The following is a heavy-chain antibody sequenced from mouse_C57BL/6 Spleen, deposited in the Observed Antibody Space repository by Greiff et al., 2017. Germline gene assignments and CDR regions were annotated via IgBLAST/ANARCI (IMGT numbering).Heavy chain of an antibody. Sequence: QVHVKQPGAELVRPGSSVKLSCKASGYTFTSYWMDWVKQRPGQGLEWIGNIYPSDSETNYNQKFKDKATLTVDKSSGTAYMQLSSLTSEDSAVYYCARGDYYGSSPFAYWGQGTLVTVSA. V-gene: IGHV1-61*01. CDR2: IYPSDSET. CDR1: GYTFTSYW. D-gene: IGHD1-1*01. J-gene: IGHJ3*01. CDR3: ARGDYYGSSPFAY.